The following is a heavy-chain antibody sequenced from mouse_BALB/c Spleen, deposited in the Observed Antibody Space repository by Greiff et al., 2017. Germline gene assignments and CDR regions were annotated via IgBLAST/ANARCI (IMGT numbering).Heavy chain of an antibody. CDR3: ARRGLPGFDY. CDR2: ISSGGGST. CDR1: GFAFSSYD. J-gene: IGHJ2*01. V-gene: IGHV5-12-1*01. D-gene: IGHD2-2*01. Sequence: EVHLVESGGGLVKPGGSLKLSCAASGFAFSSYDMSWVRQTPEKRLEWVAYISSGGGSTYYPDTVKGRFTISRDNAKNTLYLQMSSLKSEDTAMYYCARRGLPGFDYWGQGTTLTVSS.